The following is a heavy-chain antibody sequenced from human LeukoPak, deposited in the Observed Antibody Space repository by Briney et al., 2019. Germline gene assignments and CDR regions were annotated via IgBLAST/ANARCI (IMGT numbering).Heavy chain of an antibody. CDR3: ARVTGYMIEDYFDY. CDR1: GGSISSYY. J-gene: IGHJ4*02. CDR2: IYYSGST. V-gene: IGHV4-59*01. D-gene: IGHD3-22*01. Sequence: PSETLSLTCTGSGGSISSYYWSWIRQPPGKGLEWIGYIYYSGSTNYNSSLRSRVTISVDTSKNQFSLKLRSVTAADTAVYYCARVTGYMIEDYFDYWGQGTLVTVSS.